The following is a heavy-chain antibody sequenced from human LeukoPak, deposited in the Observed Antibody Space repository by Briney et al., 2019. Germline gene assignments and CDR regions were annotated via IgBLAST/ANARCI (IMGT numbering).Heavy chain of an antibody. CDR2: ISGSGGST. CDR1: GFTFSSYA. D-gene: IGHD1-7*01. V-gene: IGHV3-23*01. Sequence: GGSLRLSCAASGFTFSSYAMSWVRQAPGKGLEWVSAISGSGGSTYYADSVKGRFTISRDNSKDTLYLQMSSLRAEDTAVYYCAKDGELLYFDYWGQGTLVTVSS. J-gene: IGHJ4*02. CDR3: AKDGELLYFDY.